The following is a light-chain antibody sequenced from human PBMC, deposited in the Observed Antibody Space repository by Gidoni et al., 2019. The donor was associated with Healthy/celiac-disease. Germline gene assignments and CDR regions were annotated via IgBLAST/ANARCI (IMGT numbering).Light chain of an antibody. CDR2: AAS. CDR1: QSISSY. Sequence: DIQMTQSPSSLSASVGDRVTITCRESQSISSYLNWYQQKPGKAPKLLIYAASSLQSGVPSRFSGSGSGTDFTLTISSLQPEDFATYYCQQSYSTSITFXQXTRLEIK. V-gene: IGKV1-39*01. CDR3: QQSYSTSIT. J-gene: IGKJ5*01.